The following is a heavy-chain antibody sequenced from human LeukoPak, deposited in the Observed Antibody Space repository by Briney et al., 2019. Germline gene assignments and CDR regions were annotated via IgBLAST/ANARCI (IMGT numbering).Heavy chain of an antibody. V-gene: IGHV4-59*01. CDR1: GGSISSYY. Sequence: SETLSLTCTVSGGSISSYYWSWIRQPPGKGLEWIGYIYYSGSTNYNPSLKSRVTMSVDTSRNQFSLNLNSVTAADTAVYYCTRGRWPYYMDVWGKGTTVAVSS. CDR2: IYYSGST. J-gene: IGHJ6*03. D-gene: IGHD3-16*01. CDR3: TRGRWPYYMDV.